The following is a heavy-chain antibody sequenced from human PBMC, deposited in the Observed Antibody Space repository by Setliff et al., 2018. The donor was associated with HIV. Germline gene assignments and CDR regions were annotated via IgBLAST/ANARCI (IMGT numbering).Heavy chain of an antibody. Sequence: ASVKVSCKASGYTFTSYYIHWVRQAPGQGLEWMGRIIPNSGGTNFARNFQGRVTMTSDTSTSTVYMEMSSLRSDDTAVYYCAREYGTAAADYWGQGTLVTVSS. CDR2: IIPNSGGT. CDR1: GYTFTSYY. J-gene: IGHJ4*02. V-gene: IGHV1-2*06. CDR3: AREYGTAAADY. D-gene: IGHD6-13*01.